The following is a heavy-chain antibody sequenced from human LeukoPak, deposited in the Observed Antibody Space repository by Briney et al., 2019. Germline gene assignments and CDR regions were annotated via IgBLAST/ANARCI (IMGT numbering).Heavy chain of an antibody. Sequence: GGSLRLSCVASGFTFSDYYMSWIRQAPGKGLEWVSYISSSDYTNYADSVRGRFTISRDNAKNSLYLQMNSLRAEDTAVYYCARPPYSSSWDPGWFDPWGQGTLITVSS. V-gene: IGHV3-11*06. J-gene: IGHJ5*02. CDR2: ISSSDYT. D-gene: IGHD6-13*01. CDR1: GFTFSDYY. CDR3: ARPPYSSSWDPGWFDP.